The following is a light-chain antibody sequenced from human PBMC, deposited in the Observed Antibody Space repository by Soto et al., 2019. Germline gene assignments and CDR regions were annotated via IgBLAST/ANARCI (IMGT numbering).Light chain of an antibody. CDR1: ISDIGSHNY. CDR3: ASYLTTSPLEV. Sequence: SVLAQPASVSGSPGESITVSCSGGISDIGSHNYVSWYRQYPGEAPRLLIYEVHYRPSGVSSRFSGSKSGNTASLTISGLQAAGEADYYCASYLTTSPLEVFGTGTKVTVL. J-gene: IGLJ1*01. V-gene: IGLV2-14*01. CDR2: EVH.